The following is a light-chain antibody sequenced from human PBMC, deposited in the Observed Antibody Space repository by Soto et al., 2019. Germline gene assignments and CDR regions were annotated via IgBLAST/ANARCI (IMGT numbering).Light chain of an antibody. V-gene: IGKV2-30*01. CDR2: TIS. Sequence: SLPVPLGQPASISCRSSQGLVLSDGNTYLSWFHQRPRQSPRRLIYTISDRASGVPDRFSGSGSGTDFTLKIICLEAEDGMLYCCMQSAHLPKTFC. CDR3: MQSAHLPKT. J-gene: IGKJ1*01. CDR1: QGLVLSDGNTY.